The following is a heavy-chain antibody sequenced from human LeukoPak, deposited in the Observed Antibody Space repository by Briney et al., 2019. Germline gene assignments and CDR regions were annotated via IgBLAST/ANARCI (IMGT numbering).Heavy chain of an antibody. V-gene: IGHV1-18*01. CDR2: ISAYNGNT. CDR3: ARLLRYFDWIDSYYFDY. Sequence: GASVKVSCKASGYTFTSYGISWVRQAPGQGLEWMGWISAYNGNTNYAQKLQGRVTMTTDTSTSTAYLGLRSLRSDDTAVYYCARLLRYFDWIDSYYFDYWGQGTLVTVSS. CDR1: GYTFTSYG. J-gene: IGHJ4*02. D-gene: IGHD3-9*01.